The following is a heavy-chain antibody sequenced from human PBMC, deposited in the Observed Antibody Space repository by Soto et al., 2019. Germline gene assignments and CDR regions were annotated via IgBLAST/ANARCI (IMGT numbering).Heavy chain of an antibody. CDR3: VRDVGSSGWYGGDAFDI. Sequence: QVQLVQSGAEVKKPGASVKVSCKASGYTFTSYGISWVRQAPGQGLEWMGWISAYNGNTNYAQKLQGRVTMTTDTSTSTAYMELRSLRSDDTAVYYCVRDVGSSGWYGGDAFDIWGQGTMVTVSS. D-gene: IGHD6-19*01. CDR1: GYTFTSYG. J-gene: IGHJ3*02. V-gene: IGHV1-18*01. CDR2: ISAYNGNT.